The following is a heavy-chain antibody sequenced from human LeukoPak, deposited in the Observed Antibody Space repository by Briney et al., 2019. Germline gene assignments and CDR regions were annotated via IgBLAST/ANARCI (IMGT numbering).Heavy chain of an antibody. V-gene: IGHV3-23*01. CDR3: AKGGAVPGRDY. D-gene: IGHD6-19*01. CDR2: VTSGRST. J-gene: IGHJ4*02. CDR1: GFTFSSYG. Sequence: GGSLRLSCAASGFTFSSYGMSWVRQAPGKGLEWVSAVTSGRSTYYADSVKGRFTVSRDNSKNTLYLQMNSLRAEDTAVYYCAKGGAVPGRDYWGQGTLVTVSS.